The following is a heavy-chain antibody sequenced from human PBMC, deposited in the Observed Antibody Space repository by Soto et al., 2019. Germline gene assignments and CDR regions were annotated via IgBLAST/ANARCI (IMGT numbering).Heavy chain of an antibody. CDR2: INPSGGST. J-gene: IGHJ5*02. CDR3: SIDLYCIAAAGYNWFDP. Sequence: ASVKVSCKASGYTFTRYYMHWVRQAPGQGLERMGIINPSGGSTSYAQKFQGRVTMTRDTSTSTVYMELSSLRSEDTAVYFCSIDLYCIAAAGYNWFDPWGQGTLVTVSS. D-gene: IGHD6-13*01. CDR1: GYTFTRYY. V-gene: IGHV1-46*03.